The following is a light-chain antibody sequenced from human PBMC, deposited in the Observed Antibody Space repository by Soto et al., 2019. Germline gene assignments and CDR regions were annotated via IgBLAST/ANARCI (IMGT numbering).Light chain of an antibody. CDR3: CSYAGSSTWV. J-gene: IGLJ3*02. V-gene: IGLV2-23*02. Sequence: QSALTQPASVSGSPGQSITISCTGISSDVGSYNLVSWYQQHPGEAPKLMIYEFTKRPSGVSNRFSGSKSGNTASLTISGLQAEDEADYFCCSYAGSSTWVFGGGTKLTVL. CDR2: EFT. CDR1: SSDVGSYNL.